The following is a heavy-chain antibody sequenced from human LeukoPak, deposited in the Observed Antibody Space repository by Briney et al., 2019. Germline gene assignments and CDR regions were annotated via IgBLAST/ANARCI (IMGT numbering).Heavy chain of an antibody. CDR2: IYPGDSDT. V-gene: IGHV5-51*01. D-gene: IGHD1/OR15-1a*01. CDR3: AIQPANMYYFDY. J-gene: IGHJ4*02. CDR1: GYTFTTYW. Sequence: GESLKISCRGTGYTFTTYWITWVRQKPGEGLEWMGIIYPGDSDTRYSPSFQGQVTISADKSISTAYLQWSSLKASDTAMYYCAIQPANMYYFDYWGQGTLVTVSS.